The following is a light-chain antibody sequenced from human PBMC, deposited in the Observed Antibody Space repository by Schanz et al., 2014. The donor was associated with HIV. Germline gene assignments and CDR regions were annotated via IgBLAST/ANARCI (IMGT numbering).Light chain of an antibody. J-gene: IGLJ2*01. CDR3: SSYTSSSTVV. Sequence: QSVLTQPPSASGSPGQSVTISCTGTSSDVGAYNDLSWYQQHPGKAPKLMIYEVNRRPSGVPDRFSGSKSGNTASLTISGLQAEDEADYYCSSYTSSSTVVFGGGTKLTVL. CDR2: EVN. CDR1: SSDVGAYND. V-gene: IGLV2-8*01.